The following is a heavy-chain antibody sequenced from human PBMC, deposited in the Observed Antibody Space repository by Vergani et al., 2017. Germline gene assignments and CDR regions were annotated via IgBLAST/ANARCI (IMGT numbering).Heavy chain of an antibody. D-gene: IGHD6-13*01. CDR3: AKCGSSSWYSEDDDAFDI. CDR2: IYYSGST. Sequence: QVQLQESGPGLVKPSETLSLTCTVSGGSISSYYWGWIRQPPGKGLEWIGSIYYSGSTYYNPSLKSRVTISVDTSKNQFSLKLSSVTAADTAVYYCAKCGSSSWYSEDDDAFDIWGQGTMVTVSS. CDR1: GGSISSYY. J-gene: IGHJ3*02. V-gene: IGHV4-59*05.